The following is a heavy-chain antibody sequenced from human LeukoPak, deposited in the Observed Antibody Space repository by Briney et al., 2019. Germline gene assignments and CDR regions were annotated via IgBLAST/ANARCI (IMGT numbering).Heavy chain of an antibody. V-gene: IGHV3-7*01. CDR2: MTRGGSEK. J-gene: IGHJ5*02. Sequence: GGPLKLSCEASEFTLSNLWITWSPQPQGKGLEWVATMTRGGSEKFYVDSVKGRSTISGDNAKNSLYLQMNSLRAEDTAVYYCASDPFEHWGQGTLVTVSS. CDR1: EFTLSNLW. CDR3: ASDPFEH.